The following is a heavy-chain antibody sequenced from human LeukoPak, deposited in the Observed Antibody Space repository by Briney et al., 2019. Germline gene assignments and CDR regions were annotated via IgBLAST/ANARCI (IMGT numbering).Heavy chain of an antibody. V-gene: IGHV1-69*13. CDR2: IIPIFGTA. J-gene: IGHJ5*02. CDR3: ARSPLGSGVPAANPANWFDP. CDR1: GGTFSSYA. Sequence: ASVKVSCKASGGTFSSYAISWVRQAPGQGLEWMGGIIPIFGTANYAQKFQGRVTITADESTSTAYMELSSLRSEDTAVYYCARSPLGSGVPAANPANWFDPWGQGTLVTVSS. D-gene: IGHD2-2*01.